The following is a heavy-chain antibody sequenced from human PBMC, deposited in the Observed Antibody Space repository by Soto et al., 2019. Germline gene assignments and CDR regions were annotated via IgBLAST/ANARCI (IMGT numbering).Heavy chain of an antibody. CDR3: ARQRSALTTYFDY. V-gene: IGHV4-34*01. J-gene: IGHJ4*02. D-gene: IGHD4-4*01. CDR1: GGSFSGYY. CDR2: INHSGST. Sequence: PSETLSLTCALYGGSFSGYYWTWIRHPPGTGLEWIGYINHSGSTNYNPSLKSRVTISVDTSKNQFSLKLSSVTAADTAVYYCARQRSALTTYFDYWGQGTLVTVSS.